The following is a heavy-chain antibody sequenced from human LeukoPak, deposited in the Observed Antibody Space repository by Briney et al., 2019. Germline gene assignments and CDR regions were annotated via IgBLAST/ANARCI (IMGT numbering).Heavy chain of an antibody. D-gene: IGHD3-9*01. Sequence: ALVRLCCKPAGYMFTPSVISSGPRSPGQRGGCWSGMGAYIGNTKYAQKLKGRVISTTDSSTSTAYMELRSLRSDDTAVYYCARDVLRYFDWLLARAGDRAFDIWGQGTMVTVSS. CDR3: ARDVLRYFDWLLARAGDRAFDI. V-gene: IGHV1-18*01. J-gene: IGHJ3*02. CDR2: MGAYIGNT. CDR1: GYMFTPSV.